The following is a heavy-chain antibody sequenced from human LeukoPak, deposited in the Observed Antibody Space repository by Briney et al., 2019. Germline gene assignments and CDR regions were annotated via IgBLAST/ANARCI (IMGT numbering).Heavy chain of an antibody. CDR1: GYTFTSYG. J-gene: IGHJ4*02. CDR3: ARDRRSSGSYYVGDY. CDR2: ISAYNGNT. V-gene: IGHV1-18*01. Sequence: ASVKVSCKASGYTFTSYGISWVRQAPGQGLEWMGWISAYNGNTNYAQKLQGRVTMTTDTSTSTAYMELRSLRSDDTAVYYCARDRRSSGSYYVGDYWGQGTLVTVSS. D-gene: IGHD1-26*01.